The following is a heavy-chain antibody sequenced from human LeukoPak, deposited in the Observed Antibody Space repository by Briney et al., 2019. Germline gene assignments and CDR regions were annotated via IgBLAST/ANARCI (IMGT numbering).Heavy chain of an antibody. CDR2: INHSGST. V-gene: IGHV4-34*01. CDR3: ARVITMVRGVINGMDV. CDR1: AGSFSGYY. D-gene: IGHD3-10*01. Sequence: SETLSLTCAVYAGSFSGYYWSWIRQPPGKGLEWIGEINHSGSTNYNPSLKSRVTISVDTSKNQFSPKLRSVTAADSAVYYCARVITMVRGVINGMDVWGQGTTVTVSS. J-gene: IGHJ6*02.